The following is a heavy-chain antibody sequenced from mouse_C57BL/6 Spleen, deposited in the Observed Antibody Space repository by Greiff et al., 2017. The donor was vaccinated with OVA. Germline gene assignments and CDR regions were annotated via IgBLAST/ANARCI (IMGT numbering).Heavy chain of an antibody. CDR1: GYSFTGYY. CDR3: ARATTVDY. V-gene: IGHV1-42*01. Sequence: VQLQQSGPELVKPGASVKISCKASGYSFTGYYMNWVKQSPEKSLEWIGEINPSTGGTTYNQKFKAKATLTVDKSSSTAYMQLKSLTSEDSAVYYCARATTVDYWGQGTTLTVSS. J-gene: IGHJ2*01. D-gene: IGHD1-1*01. CDR2: INPSTGGT.